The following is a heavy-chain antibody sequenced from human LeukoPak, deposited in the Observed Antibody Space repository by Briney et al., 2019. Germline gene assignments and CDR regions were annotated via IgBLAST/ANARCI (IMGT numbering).Heavy chain of an antibody. Sequence: SETLSLTCTVSGGSISSGGYYWSWIRQHPGTGLEWIGYIYYSGSTYYNPSLKSRVTISVDTSKNQFSLKLCSVTAADTAVYYCARAKDDTYYFDYWGQGTLVTVSS. D-gene: IGHD5-24*01. J-gene: IGHJ4*02. CDR1: GGSISSGGYY. CDR3: ARAKDDTYYFDY. V-gene: IGHV4-31*03. CDR2: IYYSGST.